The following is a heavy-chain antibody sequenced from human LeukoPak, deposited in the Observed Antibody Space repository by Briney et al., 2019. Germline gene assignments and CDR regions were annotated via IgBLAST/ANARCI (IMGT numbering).Heavy chain of an antibody. Sequence: PSETLSFTCAVYGGSFSGYYWSWIRQPPGKGLEWIGEINHSGSTNYNPSLKSRVTMSVDKSKNQFSLKLSSVTAADTAVYYCARGRGITIFGVPITTYYYYYYMDVWGKGTTVTVSS. J-gene: IGHJ6*03. D-gene: IGHD3-3*01. CDR2: INHSGST. V-gene: IGHV4-34*01. CDR3: ARGRGITIFGVPITTYYYYYYMDV. CDR1: GGSFSGYY.